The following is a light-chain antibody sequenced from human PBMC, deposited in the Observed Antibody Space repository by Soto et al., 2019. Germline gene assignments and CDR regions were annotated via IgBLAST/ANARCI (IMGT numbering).Light chain of an antibody. CDR1: SSDIGAYNY. J-gene: IGLJ1*01. Sequence: QSALTQPASVSGSPGQSITISCTGTSSDIGAYNYVSWYQQHPGEAPKLLIYEVTYRPSGVSDRFSGSKSAYTASLTISGLQPGDEADYYCSSYTTSSTRVFGTGTKVTVL. V-gene: IGLV2-14*01. CDR3: SSYTTSSTRV. CDR2: EVT.